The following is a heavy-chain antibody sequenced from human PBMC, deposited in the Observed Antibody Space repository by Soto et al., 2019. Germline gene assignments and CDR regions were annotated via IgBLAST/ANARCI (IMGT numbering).Heavy chain of an antibody. V-gene: IGHV3-23*01. CDR2: ISGSGVST. CDR1: GFTFSSYA. D-gene: IGHD6-19*01. CDR3: AKEGEHSSGWANFDY. Sequence: EVQLLESGGGLVQPGGSLRLSCAASGFTFSSYAMSWVRQAPGKGLEWVSAISGSGVSTYYADSVKGRFTISRDNSKNTLYLQMKSLRAKDRAVYYCAKEGEHSSGWANFDYWGQGTLVTVSS. J-gene: IGHJ4*02.